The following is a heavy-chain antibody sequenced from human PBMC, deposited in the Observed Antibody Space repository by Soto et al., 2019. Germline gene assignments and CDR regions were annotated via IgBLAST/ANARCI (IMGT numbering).Heavy chain of an antibody. V-gene: IGHV1-69*06. D-gene: IGHD2-2*02. CDR3: ARGGYCSSTSCYRNYGMDV. J-gene: IGHJ6*02. Sequence: QVQLVQSGAEVKKPGSSVKVSCKASGGTFSSYAISWVRQAPGQGLEWMGGIIPIFGTANYEQKFQGRVTITADKSTSTAYMELSSLRSEDTAVYYCARGGYCSSTSCYRNYGMDVWGQGTTVTVSS. CDR2: IIPIFGTA. CDR1: GGTFSSYA.